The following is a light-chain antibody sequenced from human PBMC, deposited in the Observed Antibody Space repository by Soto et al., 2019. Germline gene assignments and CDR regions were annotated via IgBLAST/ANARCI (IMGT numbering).Light chain of an antibody. CDR1: QGIGTF. CDR2: DAS. V-gene: IGKV1-33*01. Sequence: DIQMTQSPSSLSASIGDRVTITCQASQGIGTFLNWFQQRPGRAPKLMTYDASTLETGVPSRFSGSGSGSDFTFTISGLQPEDIATYYCQQYDVLPPTFGQGTRLEI. CDR3: QQYDVLPPT. J-gene: IGKJ5*01.